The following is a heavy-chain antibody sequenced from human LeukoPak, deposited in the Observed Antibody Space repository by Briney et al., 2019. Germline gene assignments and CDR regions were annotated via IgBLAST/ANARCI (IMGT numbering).Heavy chain of an antibody. D-gene: IGHD6-13*01. J-gene: IGHJ4*02. V-gene: IGHV5-51*04. CDR2: IYPGDSDT. Sequence: GESLKISCKGSGYSFTSYWIGWVRQMPGKGLEWMGIIYPGDSDTRYSPSFQGQVTISADKPISTAYLQWSSLKASDTAMYYCASRGSSSWYYFDYWGQGTLVTASS. CDR3: ASRGSSSWYYFDY. CDR1: GYSFTSYW.